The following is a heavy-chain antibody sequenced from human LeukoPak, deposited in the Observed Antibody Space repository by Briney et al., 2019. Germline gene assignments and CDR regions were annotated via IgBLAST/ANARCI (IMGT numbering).Heavy chain of an antibody. Sequence: SEALSLTCTVSGGSISSYYWSWIRQPPGKGLEWIGDIYYSGSTNYNPSLKSRVTISVDTSKDQFSLMLSSVTAADTAVYYCARSKYGDYVDYWGQGTLVTVSS. CDR2: IYYSGST. CDR3: ARSKYGDYVDY. D-gene: IGHD4-17*01. J-gene: IGHJ4*02. CDR1: GGSISSYY. V-gene: IGHV4-59*01.